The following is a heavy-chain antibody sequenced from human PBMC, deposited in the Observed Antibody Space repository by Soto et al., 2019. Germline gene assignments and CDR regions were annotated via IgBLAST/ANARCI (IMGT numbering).Heavy chain of an antibody. CDR1: VYSFTSYW. CDR3: ARQAAAATAVDY. J-gene: IGHJ4*02. V-gene: IGHV5-51*01. CDR2: IYPGDSDT. D-gene: IGHD6-13*01. Sequence: PEESLTISCKGSVYSFTSYWICWFRQMPGKGLEWMGIIYPGDSDTRYSPSFQGQVTISADKSISTAYLQWSSLKASDTAMYYCARQAAAATAVDYWGQGTLVTVSS.